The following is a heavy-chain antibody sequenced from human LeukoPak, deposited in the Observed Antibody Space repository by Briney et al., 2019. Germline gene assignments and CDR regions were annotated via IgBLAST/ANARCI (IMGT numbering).Heavy chain of an antibody. CDR1: GGSISSSSYY. Sequence: PSETLSLTCTVSGGSISSSSYYWGWIRQPPGKGLEWIGSIYYSGSTYYNPSLKSRVTISVDTSKNQFSLKLSSVTAADTAVYYCASGYNVLTGYYYFDYWGQGSLVTVSS. CDR2: IYYSGST. J-gene: IGHJ4*02. V-gene: IGHV4-39*07. CDR3: ASGYNVLTGYYYFDY. D-gene: IGHD3-9*01.